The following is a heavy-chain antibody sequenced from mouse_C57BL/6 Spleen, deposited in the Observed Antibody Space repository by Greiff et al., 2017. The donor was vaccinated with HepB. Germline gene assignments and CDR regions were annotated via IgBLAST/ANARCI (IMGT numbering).Heavy chain of an antibody. V-gene: IGHV1-82*01. D-gene: IGHD3-3*01. Sequence: VQLQQSGPELVKPGASVKISCKASGYAFSSSWMNWVKQRPGKGLEWIGRIYPGDGDTNYKGKFKGKATLTADKSSSTAYMQLSSLTSEDSAVYFFARSGLDYFDYWGQGTTLTVSS. CDR2: IYPGDGDT. CDR1: GYAFSSSW. J-gene: IGHJ2*01. CDR3: ARSGLDYFDY.